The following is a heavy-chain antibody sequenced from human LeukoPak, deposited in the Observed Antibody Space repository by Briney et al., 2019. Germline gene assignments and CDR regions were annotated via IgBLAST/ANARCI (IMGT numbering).Heavy chain of an antibody. CDR3: ARGWNDYGDVRDAFDI. CDR2: ISSSSSYI. D-gene: IGHD4-17*01. J-gene: IGHJ3*02. V-gene: IGHV3-21*01. Sequence: SGGSLRLSCAASGFTFNSYSMNWVRQAPGKGLEWVPSISSSSSYIYYADSVKGRFTISRDNAENSLYLQMNSLRAEDTAVYYCARGWNDYGDVRDAFDIWGQGTMVTVSS. CDR1: GFTFNSYS.